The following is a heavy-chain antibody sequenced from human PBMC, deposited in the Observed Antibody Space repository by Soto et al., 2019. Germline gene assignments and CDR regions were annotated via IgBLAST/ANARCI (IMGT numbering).Heavy chain of an antibody. J-gene: IGHJ3*01. Sequence: GGPLRVYCATSGLSLSRYEMNWVRQARGKGLEWVSYIGIGRRTKYYADYVKGRFTISRDNAKNALYLQMNSRRAEATAVYYWAGDELYYNDISGRPLNAFDVWCRGRKVTVSS. D-gene: IGHD3-22*01. CDR2: IGIGRRTK. CDR3: AGDELYYNDISGRPLNAFDV. V-gene: IGHV3-48*01. CDR1: GLSLSRYE.